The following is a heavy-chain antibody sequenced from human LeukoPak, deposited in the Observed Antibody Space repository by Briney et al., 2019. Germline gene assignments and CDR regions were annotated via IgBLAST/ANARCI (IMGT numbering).Heavy chain of an antibody. V-gene: IGHV3-21*01. CDR2: ISSTSDYI. CDR1: GFTFSTYS. Sequence: GGSLRLSCAASGFTFSTYSMNWVRQAPGKGLEWVSSISSTSDYIYYGDSVKGRFTISRDNGKNSLYLQMNSLRAEDTAVYYCARVREGTYSSSWRLIDYWGQGTLVTVSS. J-gene: IGHJ4*02. D-gene: IGHD6-13*01. CDR3: ARVREGTYSSSWRLIDY.